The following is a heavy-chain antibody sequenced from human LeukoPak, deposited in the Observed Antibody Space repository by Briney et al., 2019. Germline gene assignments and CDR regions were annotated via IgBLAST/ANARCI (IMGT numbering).Heavy chain of an antibody. V-gene: IGHV3-7*01. CDR2: IDPDGSEK. CDR1: GFTFNSYW. J-gene: IGHJ4*02. CDR3: ARIFYFGDNNWRYFDN. Sequence: GGSLRLSCAASGFTFNSYWMSWVRQAPGKGLEWVANIDPDGSEKQYGDSVKGRFTTSRDNAKNSLYLQMNSLRAEDTAIYYCARIFYFGDNNWRYFDNWGQGTLVTVSS. D-gene: IGHD3-10*01.